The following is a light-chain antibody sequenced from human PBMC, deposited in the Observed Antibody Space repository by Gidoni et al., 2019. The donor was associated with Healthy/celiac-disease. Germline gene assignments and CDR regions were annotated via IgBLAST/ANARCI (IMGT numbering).Light chain of an antibody. CDR2: LNSDGSH. CDR1: SGHSSYA. CDR3: QTWGTGIVV. Sequence: SPSASASLGASVKLTCTLSSGHSSYAIALHQQQPEKGPRYLMKLNSDGSHSQGDGIPARFSGSSSGAERYLTISSLQSEDEADYYCQTWGTGIVVFGGGTKLTVL. J-gene: IGLJ2*01. V-gene: IGLV4-69*01.